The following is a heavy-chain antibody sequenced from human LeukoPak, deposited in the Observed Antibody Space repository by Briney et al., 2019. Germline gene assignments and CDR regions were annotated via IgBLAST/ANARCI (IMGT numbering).Heavy chain of an antibody. V-gene: IGHV3-23*01. CDR3: AKGTTKGDSGSSSFDY. CDR2: XXGSGGST. CDR1: GFTFSSYA. D-gene: IGHD3-10*01. J-gene: IGHJ4*02. Sequence: GGSLRLSCAASGFTFSSYAMSWVRQAPGKGLEWVXXXXGSGGSTYYADSVKGRFTISRDNSKNTLYLRMNSLRADDTAVYYCAKGTTKGDSGSSSFDYWGQGTLVTVSS.